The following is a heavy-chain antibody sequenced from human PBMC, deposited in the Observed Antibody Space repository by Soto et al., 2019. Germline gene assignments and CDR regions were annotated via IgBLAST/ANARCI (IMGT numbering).Heavy chain of an antibody. V-gene: IGHV3-74*01. CDR1: GFTFSSYW. D-gene: IGHD1-26*01. CDR2: IHSVGSST. J-gene: IGHJ3*01. CDR3: ARGDRGAFDL. Sequence: EVQLVESGGGLVRPGGSLRLSCAASGFTFSSYWMHWVRQAPGKGLVWVSRIHSVGSSTTYADFVKGRFIISRDNARNKVDLQMNSVRVEDTAVYYCARGDRGAFDLWGQGTVVTVSS.